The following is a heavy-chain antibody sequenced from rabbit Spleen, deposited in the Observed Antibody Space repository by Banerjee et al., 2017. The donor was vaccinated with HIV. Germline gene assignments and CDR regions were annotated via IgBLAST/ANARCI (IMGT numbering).Heavy chain of an antibody. V-gene: IGHV1S40*01. CDR1: GFSFSSSDW. J-gene: IGHJ3*01. CDR2: IDPVFGTT. CDR3: AREKSGIVGYDL. Sequence: QSLEESGGDLVKPGASLTLTCTASGFSFSSSDWIYWVRQAPGKGLEWIGYIDPVFGTTYYASGATGRFTISKTSSTTVTLQMTSLTAADTATYFCAREKSGIVGYDLWGQGTLGTVS. D-gene: IGHD6-1*01.